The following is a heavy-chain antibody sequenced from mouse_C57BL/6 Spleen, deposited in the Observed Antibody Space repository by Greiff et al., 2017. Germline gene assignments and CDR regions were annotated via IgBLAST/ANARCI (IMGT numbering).Heavy chain of an antibody. CDR1: GFNIKDYY. D-gene: IGHD1-1*01. CDR3: TTCYYGSSGFDY. J-gene: IGHJ2*01. V-gene: IGHV14-1*01. Sequence: VQLQQSGAELVRPGASVKLSCTASGFNIKDYYMHWVKQRPEQGLEWIGRIDPEDGDTEYAPKFQGKATMTADTSSNTAYLQLSSLTSEDTAVYYCTTCYYGSSGFDYWGQGTTRTVSS. CDR2: IDPEDGDT.